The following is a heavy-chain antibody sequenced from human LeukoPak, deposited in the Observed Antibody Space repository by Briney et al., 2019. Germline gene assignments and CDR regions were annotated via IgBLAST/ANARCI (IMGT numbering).Heavy chain of an antibody. CDR1: GFTFSSYW. V-gene: IGHV3-7*01. CDR2: IKQDGSEK. D-gene: IGHD3-22*01. CDR3: AKVGNAYDSSGFFDY. J-gene: IGHJ4*02. Sequence: PGGSLRLSCAASGFTFSSYWMSWVRQAPGKGLEWVANIKQDGSEKYYVDSVKGRFTISRDNAKNSLYLQMNSLRAEDTAVYYCAKVGNAYDSSGFFDYWGQGTLATVSS.